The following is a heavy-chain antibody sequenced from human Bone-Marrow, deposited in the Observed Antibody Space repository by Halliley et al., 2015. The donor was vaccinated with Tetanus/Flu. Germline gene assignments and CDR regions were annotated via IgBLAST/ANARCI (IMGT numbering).Heavy chain of an antibody. CDR3: ITDPGGSRRG. V-gene: IGHV3-15*07. Sequence: WVXRIXXXAGGGTTDYAAPVEGRFTTSRDDSENTLYLHMNSLKTEDTAVYFCITDPGGSRRGWGQGTLVTVSS. J-gene: IGHJ4*02. CDR2: IXXXAGGGTT.